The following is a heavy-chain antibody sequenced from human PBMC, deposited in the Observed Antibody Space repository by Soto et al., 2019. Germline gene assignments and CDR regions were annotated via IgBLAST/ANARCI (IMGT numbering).Heavy chain of an antibody. V-gene: IGHV4-39*01. CDR3: RAARSGTTDFVEY. CDR2: IYYSGST. J-gene: IGHJ4*02. D-gene: IGHD1-7*01. CDR1: GGSISSSSYY. Sequence: SETLSLTCTVSGGSISSSSYYWGWIRQPPGKGLEWIGSIYYSGSTYYNPSLKSRVTISVDTSKNQFSLKLSSVTAADTAVYYCRAARSGTTDFVEYWGQGTLVTVSS.